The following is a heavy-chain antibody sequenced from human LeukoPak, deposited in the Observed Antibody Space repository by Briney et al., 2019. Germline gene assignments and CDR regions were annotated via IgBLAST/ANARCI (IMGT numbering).Heavy chain of an antibody. V-gene: IGHV1-2*04. CDR2: ISLNGGGT. CDR3: ATPQYCSGETCHAWTDAFQI. CDR1: GYTFTSYG. D-gene: IGHD2-15*01. Sequence: RASVKVSCKASGYTFTSYGISWVRQAPGQGLQWMGWISLNGGGTNYAERFQGSVRMTGDRSTRTAYLELNSLTSDDTAVYYCATPQYCSGETCHAWTDAFQIWGQGTVVSVSS. J-gene: IGHJ3*02.